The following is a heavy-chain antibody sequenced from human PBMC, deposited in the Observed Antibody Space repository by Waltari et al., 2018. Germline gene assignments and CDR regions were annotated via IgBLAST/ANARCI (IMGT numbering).Heavy chain of an antibody. Sequence: QVQLVQSGAEVKKPGASVKVSCKASGYTFTSYGISWVRQAPGQGLEWMGWISAYNGNTNYAQKLQGRVTMTTDTSTSTAYMELRSLRSDDTAVYYCARDLKSITIFGVVTWFDPWGQGTLVTVSS. CDR3: ARDLKSITIFGVVTWFDP. CDR2: ISAYNGNT. CDR1: GYTFTSYG. J-gene: IGHJ5*02. D-gene: IGHD3-3*01. V-gene: IGHV1-18*01.